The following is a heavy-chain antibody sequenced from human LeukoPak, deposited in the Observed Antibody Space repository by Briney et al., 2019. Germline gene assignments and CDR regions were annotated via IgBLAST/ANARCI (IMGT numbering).Heavy chain of an antibody. CDR2: INPNSGGT. Sequence: ASVKVSCKTSGYTFTDYFLHWLRQAPGQGLEWMGWINPNSGGTNYAQIFQGRVTMTRDTSISTVYMELSRLKSGDTAVYFCARGPSHGAFDIWGQGTMVTVSS. J-gene: IGHJ3*02. V-gene: IGHV1-2*02. CDR1: GYTFTDYF. CDR3: ARGPSHGAFDI.